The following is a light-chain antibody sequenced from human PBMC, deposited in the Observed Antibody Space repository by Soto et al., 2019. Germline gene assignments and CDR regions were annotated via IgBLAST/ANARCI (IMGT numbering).Light chain of an antibody. V-gene: IGKV1-39*01. CDR2: AAS. CDR3: QQSYSTPLCT. J-gene: IGKJ2*02. CDR1: QSISSY. Sequence: DIQMTQSPSSLSASVGDRVTITCRASQSISSYLNWYQQKPGKAPKLLIYAASSLQSGVPSRFSGSGYGTDFTLTISCLQPEDFATYYCQQSYSTPLCTFGQGTKLEIK.